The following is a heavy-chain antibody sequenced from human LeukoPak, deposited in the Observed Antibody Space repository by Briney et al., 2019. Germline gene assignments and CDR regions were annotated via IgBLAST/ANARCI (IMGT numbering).Heavy chain of an antibody. D-gene: IGHD6-13*01. CDR1: GFTFSSYG. CDR3: ARDWHSRNIDY. V-gene: IGHV3-33*01. J-gene: IGHJ4*02. CDR2: TRYDENSK. Sequence: GGSLRLSCAASGFTFSSYGMHWVRQAPGKGLEWVAVTRYDENSKYYADSVKGRFTISRDNSKNTLYLQMNSLRAEDTAMYYCARDWHSRNIDYWGQGTLVIVSS.